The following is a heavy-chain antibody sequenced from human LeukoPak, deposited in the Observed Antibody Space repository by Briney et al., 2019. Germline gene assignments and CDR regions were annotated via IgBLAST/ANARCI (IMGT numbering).Heavy chain of an antibody. Sequence: SGGSLRLSCAASGFTFSDSYMSWIRQAPGGGLEWISYISLSGSTTHYADSVKGRFTISRDNARNSLYLHMNSVRAEDTAVYYCARQIAVSGLFDLWGQGALVTVSS. V-gene: IGHV3-11*01. CDR3: ARQIAVSGLFDL. D-gene: IGHD6-19*01. CDR2: ISLSGSTT. CDR1: GFTFSDSY. J-gene: IGHJ4*02.